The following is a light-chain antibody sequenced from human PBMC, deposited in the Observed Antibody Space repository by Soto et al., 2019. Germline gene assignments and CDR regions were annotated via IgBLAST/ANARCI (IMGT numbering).Light chain of an antibody. CDR2: AAS. J-gene: IGKJ2*02. CDR3: QLYGSPPPCT. V-gene: IGKV3-20*01. CDR1: QSVTSNK. Sequence: EIVMTQSPATLSLSPGERATLSCRASQSVTSNKVAWFQQKPGQTPRLLIRAASSMATGSPDWCSGGGSATDFIITISRLEHEDVAVYYCQLYGSPPPCTFGQGTKLEIK.